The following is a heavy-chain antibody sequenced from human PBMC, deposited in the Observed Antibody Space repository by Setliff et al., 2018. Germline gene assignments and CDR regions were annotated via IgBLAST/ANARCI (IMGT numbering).Heavy chain of an antibody. D-gene: IGHD5-18*01. V-gene: IGHV4-39*07. J-gene: IGHJ6*02. CDR3: ARDRTAYNYGMDV. CDR1: GGSISSGSYY. Sequence: SETLSLTCSVSGGSISSGSYYWGWIRQSPGKGLEWIGSMYYSGSTYYNPSLKGRVTLSVDPSKNQVSLKLSSATAADTAVYYCARDRTAYNYGMDVWGQGTTVTVSS. CDR2: MYYSGST.